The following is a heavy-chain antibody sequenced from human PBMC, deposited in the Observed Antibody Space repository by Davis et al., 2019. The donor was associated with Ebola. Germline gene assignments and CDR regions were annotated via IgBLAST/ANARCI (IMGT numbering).Heavy chain of an antibody. CDR2: ISGSGGST. V-gene: IGHV3-23*01. CDR1: GFTFSSYA. CDR3: AKDLFYEDYGGNSGAEYFQH. D-gene: IGHD4-23*01. J-gene: IGHJ1*01. Sequence: GESLKISCAASGFTFSSYAMSWVRQAPGKGLEWVSAISGSGGSTYYADSVKGRFTISRDNSKNTLYLQMNSLRAEDTAVYYCAKDLFYEDYGGNSGAEYFQHWGQGTLVTVSS.